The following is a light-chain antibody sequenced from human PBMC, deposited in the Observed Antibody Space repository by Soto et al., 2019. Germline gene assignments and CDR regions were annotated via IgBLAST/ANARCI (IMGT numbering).Light chain of an antibody. V-gene: IGKV3-15*01. J-gene: IGKJ5*01. CDR1: QSVSSN. CDR2: AAS. CDR3: QEYDNWPPIT. Sequence: EIVLHQYRAIPGPWRGVRAPPPCSASQSVSSNLGWYQQKPGQAPRLLIYAASTRAAGIPARFSGSGSGTEFTLTISSLHSEDFAVYYCQEYDNWPPITFGHGTRLEIK.